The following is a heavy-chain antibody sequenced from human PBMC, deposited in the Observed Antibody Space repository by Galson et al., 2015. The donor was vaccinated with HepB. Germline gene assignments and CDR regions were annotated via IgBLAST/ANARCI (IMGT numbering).Heavy chain of an antibody. CDR2: INPSGGST. CDR1: GYTFTSYY. D-gene: IGHD3-3*01. J-gene: IGHJ6*02. Sequence: SVKVSCKASGYTFTSYYMHWVRQAPGQGLEWMGIINPSGGSTSYAQKFQGRVTMTRDTSTSTVYMELSSLRSEDTAVYYCASWSRYYDFWSGYRMGYGMDVWGQGTTVTVSS. V-gene: IGHV1-46*03. CDR3: ASWSRYYDFWSGYRMGYGMDV.